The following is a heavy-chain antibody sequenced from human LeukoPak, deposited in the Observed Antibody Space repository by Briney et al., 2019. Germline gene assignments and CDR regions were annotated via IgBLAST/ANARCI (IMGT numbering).Heavy chain of an antibody. CDR3: ARYRSWETPSFDY. D-gene: IGHD1-26*01. CDR2: IIPIFGTA. Sequence: SVKVSCKASGGTFSSYAISWVRQAPGQGLEWMGGIIPIFGTANYAQKFQGRVTITADESTSTAYMELSSLRSEDTAVYYCARYRSWETPSFDYWGQGTLVTVSS. V-gene: IGHV1-69*13. CDR1: GGTFSSYA. J-gene: IGHJ4*02.